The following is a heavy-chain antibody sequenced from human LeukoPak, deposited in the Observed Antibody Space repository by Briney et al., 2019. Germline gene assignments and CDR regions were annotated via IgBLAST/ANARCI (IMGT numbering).Heavy chain of an antibody. Sequence: GGSLRLSCAASGFTLSSYSMNWVRQAPGKGLEWVSSISSSSSYIYYADSVKGRFTISRDNAKNSLYLQMNSLRAEDTAVYYCARGVDSSGYSLWGQGTLVTVSS. CDR1: GFTLSSYS. J-gene: IGHJ4*02. V-gene: IGHV3-21*01. CDR3: ARGVDSSGYSL. CDR2: ISSSSSYI. D-gene: IGHD3-22*01.